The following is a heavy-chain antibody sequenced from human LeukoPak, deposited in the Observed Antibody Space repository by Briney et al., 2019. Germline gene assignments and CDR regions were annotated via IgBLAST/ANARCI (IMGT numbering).Heavy chain of an antibody. V-gene: IGHV4-61*02. CDR2: GYASGST. J-gene: IGHJ5*02. CDR3: ARVSSSKGWFDP. Sequence: SETLSLTCTVSGGSISSGNYYWSWIRQSAGRGLEWIGRGYASGSTSYNPSLKSRVTVSVDTSKNQFSLKLSSVTAADTAVYYCARVSSSKGWFDPWGQGTLVTVSS. CDR1: GGSISSGNYY. D-gene: IGHD6-6*01.